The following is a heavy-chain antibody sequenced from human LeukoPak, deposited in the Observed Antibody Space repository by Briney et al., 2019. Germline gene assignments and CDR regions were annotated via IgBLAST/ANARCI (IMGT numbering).Heavy chain of an antibody. CDR1: GGSISSGGYY. CDR3: ARRAPRYYGSALDY. CDR2: IYYSGST. Sequence: SETLSLTCTVSGGSISSGGYYWSWIRQHPGKGLEWIGYIYYSGSTNYNPSLKSRVTISVDKSKNQFSLKLSSVTAADTAVYYCARRAPRYYGSALDYWGQGTLVTVSS. J-gene: IGHJ4*02. V-gene: IGHV4-31*03. D-gene: IGHD3-10*01.